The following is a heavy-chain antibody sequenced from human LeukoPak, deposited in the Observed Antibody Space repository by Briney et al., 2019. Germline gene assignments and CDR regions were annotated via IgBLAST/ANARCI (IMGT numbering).Heavy chain of an antibody. CDR1: GFTFSSYW. CDR2: IKQDGSEK. D-gene: IGHD3/OR15-3a*01. V-gene: IGHV3-7*03. Sequence: GGSLRLSCAASGFTFSSYWMSWVRQAPGKGLEWVANIKQDGSEKYYVDSVKGRFTISRDNSMSTVSLQMNNLRAEDTALYYCAKDRDWGAFDAWGQGTLVTVSP. CDR3: AKDRDWGAFDA. J-gene: IGHJ5*02.